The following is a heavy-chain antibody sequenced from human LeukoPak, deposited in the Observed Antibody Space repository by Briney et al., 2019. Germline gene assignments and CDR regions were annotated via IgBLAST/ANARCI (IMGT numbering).Heavy chain of an antibody. CDR2: INHSGST. CDR1: GGSFSGYY. Sequence: SETLSLTCAVYGGSFSGYYWSWIRQPPGKGLEWIGEINHSGSTNYNPSLKSRVTISVDTSKNQFSLKLSSVTAADTAVYHCARIDYGDYGGYYYYGMDVWGQGTTVTVSS. V-gene: IGHV4-34*01. J-gene: IGHJ6*02. D-gene: IGHD4-17*01. CDR3: ARIDYGDYGGYYYYGMDV.